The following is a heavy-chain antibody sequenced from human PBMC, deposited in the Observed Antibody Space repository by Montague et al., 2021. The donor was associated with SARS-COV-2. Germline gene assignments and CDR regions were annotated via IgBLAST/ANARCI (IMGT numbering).Heavy chain of an antibody. CDR3: ARVGIVVVPAAIVTLSYYYYMDV. D-gene: IGHD2-2*02. V-gene: IGHV4-31*03. J-gene: IGHJ6*03. Sequence: TLSLTCTVSGGSISSGGYYWSWIRQHPGKGLEWIGYIYYSGSTYYNPSLKSRVTISVDTSKNQFSLKLSSVTAADTAVYYYARVGIVVVPAAIVTLSYYYYMDVWGKGTTVTVSS. CDR1: GGSISSGGYY. CDR2: IYYSGST.